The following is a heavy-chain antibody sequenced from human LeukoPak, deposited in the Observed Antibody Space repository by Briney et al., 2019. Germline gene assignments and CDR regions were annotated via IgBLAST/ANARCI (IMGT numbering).Heavy chain of an antibody. V-gene: IGHV3-23*01. J-gene: IGHJ4*02. CDR2: ISGSGGST. CDR1: GFTFSSYA. D-gene: IGHD6-25*01. CDR3: AKGYTSELFSAPDY. Sequence: GGSLRLSCAASGFTFSSYAMSWVRQAPGKGLEWVSAISGSGGSTYYADSVKGRFTISRDNSKNTLYLQMNSLRAEDTAVYYCAKGYTSELFSAPDYWGQGTLVTVSS.